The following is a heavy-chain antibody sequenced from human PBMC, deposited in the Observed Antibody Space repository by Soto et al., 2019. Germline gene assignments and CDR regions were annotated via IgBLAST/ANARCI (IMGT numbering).Heavy chain of an antibody. CDR3: ARVAEYSSGWYTLIDY. Sequence: ASVKVSCKASGYTFTSYGISWVRQAPGQGLEWMGWISVYNGNTNYAQKLQGRVTMTTDTSTSTAYMELRSLRSDDTAVYYCARVAEYSSGWYTLIDYWGQGTLVTVSS. CDR1: GYTFTSYG. CDR2: ISVYNGNT. J-gene: IGHJ4*02. V-gene: IGHV1-18*04. D-gene: IGHD6-19*01.